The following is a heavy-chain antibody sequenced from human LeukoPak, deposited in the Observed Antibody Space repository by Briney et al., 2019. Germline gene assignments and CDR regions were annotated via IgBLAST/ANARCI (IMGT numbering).Heavy chain of an antibody. Sequence: SETLSLTCTVSGGSISSGSYYWSWVRQPAGKGLEWIGRIYTSGSTNYIPSLNSRFTISVDTSKNQFSLKLSSVTAADTAVYYCARELRGYDFWSGYYTDYYYMDVWGKGTTVTVSS. J-gene: IGHJ6*03. V-gene: IGHV4-61*02. CDR1: GGSISSGSYY. CDR3: ARELRGYDFWSGYYTDYYYMDV. D-gene: IGHD3-3*01. CDR2: IYTSGST.